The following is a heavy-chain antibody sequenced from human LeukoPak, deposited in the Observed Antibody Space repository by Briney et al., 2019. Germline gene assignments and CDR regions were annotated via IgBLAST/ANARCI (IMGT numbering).Heavy chain of an antibody. V-gene: IGHV3-13*01. J-gene: IGHJ4*02. Sequence: PGGSLRLSCAVSGFTFNFYDMHWVRQAPGEGLEWGSPMCIAGDTHYPDSVKGRFTISRENAKNSFYLQMNTLGAGDTAVYYCARSPPDYAFWRGYYFDDWGQGTLVTVSS. D-gene: IGHD3-3*01. CDR3: ARSPPDYAFWRGYYFDD. CDR2: MCIAGDT. CDR1: GFTFNFYD.